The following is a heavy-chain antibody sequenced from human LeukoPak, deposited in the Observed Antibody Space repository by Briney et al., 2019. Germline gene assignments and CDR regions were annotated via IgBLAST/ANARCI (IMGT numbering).Heavy chain of an antibody. CDR1: GGSISSYY. CDR3: ARHGLRDGYNLRCFQH. CDR2: IYYSGST. Sequence: PSETLSLTCTVSGGSISSYYWSWIRQPPGKGLEWIGYIYYSGSTNYNPSLKSRVTISVDTSKNQFSLKLSSVTAADTAVYYCARHGLRDGYNLRCFQHWGQGTLVTVSS. D-gene: IGHD5-24*01. V-gene: IGHV4-59*08. J-gene: IGHJ1*01.